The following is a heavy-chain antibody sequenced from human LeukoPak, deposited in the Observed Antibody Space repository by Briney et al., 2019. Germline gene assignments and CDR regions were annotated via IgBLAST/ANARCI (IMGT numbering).Heavy chain of an antibody. V-gene: IGHV1-2*02. CDR3: ARGPSIRRYYDSSGYPRAIFDY. CDR2: INPNSGGT. Sequence: ASVKVSCKASVYTFTGYYMHWVRQAPGQGLEWMGWINPNSGGTNYAQKFQGRVTMTRDTSISTAYMELSRLRSDDTAVYYCARGPSIRRYYDSSGYPRAIFDYWGQGTLVTVSS. D-gene: IGHD3-22*01. J-gene: IGHJ4*02. CDR1: VYTFTGYY.